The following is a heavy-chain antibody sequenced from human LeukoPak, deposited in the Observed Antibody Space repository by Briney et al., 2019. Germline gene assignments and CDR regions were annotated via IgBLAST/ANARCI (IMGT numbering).Heavy chain of an antibody. V-gene: IGHV3-30*04. D-gene: IGHD3-9*01. CDR2: ISYDGSNK. J-gene: IGHJ4*02. CDR3: ARALLRYFDFTGGADY. Sequence: GGSLRLSCAASGFTFSSYAMHWVRQAPGKGLEWVAVISYDGSNKYYADSVKGRFTISRDNSKNTLYLQMNSLRAEDTAVYYCARALLRYFDFTGGADYWGQGTLVTVSS. CDR1: GFTFSSYA.